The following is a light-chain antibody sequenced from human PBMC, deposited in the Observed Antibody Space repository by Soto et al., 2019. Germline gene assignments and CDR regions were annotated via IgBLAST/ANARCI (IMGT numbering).Light chain of an antibody. Sequence: EIVLTQSPATLSSFPGDRVTLSCRASQAVNTRLAWYQHKPGQAPRLLIYLASNRAAGVPARFSGSGSGTDFTLTICDVEPEDFAVYYCPQRQSWPRTVGQGTKVDIK. CDR2: LAS. CDR1: QAVNTR. J-gene: IGKJ1*01. CDR3: PQRQSWPRT. V-gene: IGKV3-11*01.